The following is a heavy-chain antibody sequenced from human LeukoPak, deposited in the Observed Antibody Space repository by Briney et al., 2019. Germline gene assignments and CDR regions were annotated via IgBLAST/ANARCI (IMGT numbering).Heavy chain of an antibody. D-gene: IGHD3-3*01. CDR3: ARGGTIFGVVLFYSHNWLDP. V-gene: IGHV4-34*01. CDR1: GGSFSGYY. J-gene: IGHJ5*02. Sequence: SETLSLTCAVYGGSFSGYYWSWIRQPPGKGLEWIGEINHSGSTNYNPSLKSRVTISVDTSKNQFSLKLSSVTAADTAVYYCARGGTIFGVVLFYSHNWLDPWGQGTLVTVSS. CDR2: INHSGST.